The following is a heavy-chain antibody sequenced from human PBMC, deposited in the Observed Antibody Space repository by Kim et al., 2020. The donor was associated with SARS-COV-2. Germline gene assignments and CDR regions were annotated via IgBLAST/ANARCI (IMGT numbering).Heavy chain of an antibody. CDR2: ISSSSSYI. Sequence: GGSLRLSCAASGFTFSSYSMNWVRQAPGKGLEWVSSISSSSSYIYYADSVKGRFTISRDNAKNSLYLQMNSLRAEDTAVYYCARVDQLPSHYYYYGMDVWGQGTTVTVSS. CDR1: GFTFSSYS. J-gene: IGHJ6*02. V-gene: IGHV3-21*01. D-gene: IGHD2-2*01. CDR3: ARVDQLPSHYYYYGMDV.